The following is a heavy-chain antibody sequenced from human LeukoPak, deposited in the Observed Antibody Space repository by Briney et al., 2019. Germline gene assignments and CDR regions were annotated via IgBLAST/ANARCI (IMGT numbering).Heavy chain of an antibody. V-gene: IGHV3-23*01. CDR2: ISGSGGST. CDR1: GFTFSSYG. Sequence: GGSLRLSCAASGFTFSSYGMSWVRQAPGKGLEWVSAISGSGGSTYYADSVKGRFTISRDNAKNSLYLQMNSLRAEDTAVYYCARKRTPGPGPQWYFDLWGRGTLVTVSS. CDR3: ARKRTPGPGPQWYFDL. J-gene: IGHJ2*01.